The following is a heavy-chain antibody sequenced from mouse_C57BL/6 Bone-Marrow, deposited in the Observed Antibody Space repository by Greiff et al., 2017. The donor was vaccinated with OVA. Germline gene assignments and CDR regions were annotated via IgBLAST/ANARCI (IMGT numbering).Heavy chain of an antibody. CDR2: IYPGSGNT. CDR3: ARGGGLRAWFAY. CDR1: GYTFTDYY. D-gene: IGHD2-4*01. Sequence: VMLVESGAELVRPGASVKLSCKASGYTFTDYYINWVKQRPGQGLEWIARIYPGSGNTYYNEKFKGKATLTAEKSSSTAYMQLSSLTSEDSAVYFCARGGGLRAWFAYWGQGTLVTVSA. J-gene: IGHJ3*01. V-gene: IGHV1-76*01.